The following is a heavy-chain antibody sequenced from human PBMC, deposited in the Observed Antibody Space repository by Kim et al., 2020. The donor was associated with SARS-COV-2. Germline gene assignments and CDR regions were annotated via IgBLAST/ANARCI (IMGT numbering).Heavy chain of an antibody. CDR3: ARFYDYYYGMDV. CDR1: GGSISSYY. CDR2: IYYSGST. Sequence: SETLSLTCTVSGGSISSYYWSWIRQPPGKGLEWIGYIYYSGSTNYNPSLKSRVTISVDTSKNQFSLKLSSVTAADTAVYYCARFYDYYYGMDVWGQGTTVTVSS. V-gene: IGHV4-59*08. D-gene: IGHD3-16*01. J-gene: IGHJ6*02.